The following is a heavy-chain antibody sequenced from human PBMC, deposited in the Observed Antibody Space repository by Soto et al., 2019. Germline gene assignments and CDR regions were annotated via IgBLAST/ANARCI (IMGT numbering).Heavy chain of an antibody. D-gene: IGHD3-9*01. CDR2: IHREGTNT. J-gene: IGHJ4*02. CDR1: GFSFSDFG. Sequence: GGSLRLSCAASGFSFSDFGMAWVRQAPGKGLEWVSTIHREGTNTHYADSVKGRFTISRDNSKDTLYLEMNSLRAEDTAIYFFAKDPSTGSADFWGQGTQVTVSS. CDR3: AKDPSTGSADF. V-gene: IGHV3-23*01.